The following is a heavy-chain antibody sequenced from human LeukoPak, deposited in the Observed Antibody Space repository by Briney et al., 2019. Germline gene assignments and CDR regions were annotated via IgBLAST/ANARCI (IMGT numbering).Heavy chain of an antibody. D-gene: IGHD2-8*01. J-gene: IGHJ3*02. CDR3: ARHQLLGPCFKGVCSDAFDI. V-gene: IGHV5-10-1*01. CDR1: SYRFTSYW. Sequence: GESLKISCKGSSYRFTSYWISGERQMPGKGLEWMGRIDPSDSYTNYSPSFQGHLTISADKSISTAYLQWSSLKASDTAMYYCARHQLLGPCFKGVCSDAFDIWGQGTMVTVSS. CDR2: IDPSDSYT.